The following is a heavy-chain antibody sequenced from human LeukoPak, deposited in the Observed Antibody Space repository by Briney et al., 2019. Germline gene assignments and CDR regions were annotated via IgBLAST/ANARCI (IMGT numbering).Heavy chain of an antibody. D-gene: IGHD4-17*01. Sequence: SETLSLTCAVSADSFSSHYWTWIRESPGKGLEWIGYISYIGSTNYNPSLKSRVTISIDTSKNQFSLKLRSVTAADTAVYYCARDLVTVTKGFDIWGQGTMVSVSS. CDR2: ISYIGST. V-gene: IGHV4-59*11. CDR3: ARDLVTVTKGFDI. J-gene: IGHJ3*02. CDR1: ADSFSSHY.